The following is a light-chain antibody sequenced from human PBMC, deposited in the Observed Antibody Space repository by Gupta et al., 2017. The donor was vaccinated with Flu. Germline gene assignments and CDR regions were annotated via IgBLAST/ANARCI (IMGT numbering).Light chain of an antibody. V-gene: IGKV2-24*01. CDR1: QSLVHSDGNTY. CDR3: KQYKQFRT. Sequence: DIVMTQTPLSSPVTLGQPAYISCRSSQSLVHSDGNTYLSWLQQRPGQPPRLIIYKRSNPFYRGPARFSGCGERRAFTLKSSRGEAEDVGVYYVKQYKQFRTFGQGTKLEIK. CDR2: KRS. J-gene: IGKJ2*02.